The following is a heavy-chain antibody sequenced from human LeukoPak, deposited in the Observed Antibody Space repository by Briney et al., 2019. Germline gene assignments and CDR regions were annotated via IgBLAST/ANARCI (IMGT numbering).Heavy chain of an antibody. CDR2: INPNSGRT. CDR1: GYTFTGYY. Sequence: ASVKVSCKASGYTFTGYYMHWVRQAPGQGLEWMGWINPNSGRTNYAQNFQGRVTMTRDTSVSTAYMELSRLRSDDTAVFYCATARDIVTSISVGGFDYWGQGTLSPSPQ. V-gene: IGHV1-2*02. D-gene: IGHD5-12*01. J-gene: IGHJ4*02. CDR3: ATARDIVTSISVGGFDY.